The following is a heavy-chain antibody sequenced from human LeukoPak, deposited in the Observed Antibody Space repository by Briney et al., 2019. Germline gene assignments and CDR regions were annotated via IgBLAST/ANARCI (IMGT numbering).Heavy chain of an antibody. CDR1: GFTFRSYW. V-gene: IGHV3-7*03. CDR2: IKEDGSEK. J-gene: IGHJ4*02. CDR3: ARAGEYRESYFDY. Sequence: GGSLRLSCAASGFTFRSYWMSWVRQAPGKGLEWVANIKEDGSEKYYVDSVKGRFTISRDNAKNSLYLQMNSLRAEDTAVYYCARAGEYRESYFDYWGQGTLVTVSS. D-gene: IGHD3-10*01.